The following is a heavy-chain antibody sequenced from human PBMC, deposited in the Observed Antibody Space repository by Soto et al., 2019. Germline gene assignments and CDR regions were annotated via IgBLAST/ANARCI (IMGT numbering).Heavy chain of an antibody. CDR1: GYTFTSYD. Sequence: GASVKVSCNASGYTFTSYDINWVRQATGQGLEWMGWMNPNSGNTGYAQKFQGRVTMTRNTSISTAYMGLSSLRSEDTAVYYCARWDAVLMVYAVYGMDVWGQGTTVTVSS. CDR2: MNPNSGNT. V-gene: IGHV1-8*01. D-gene: IGHD2-8*01. J-gene: IGHJ6*02. CDR3: ARWDAVLMVYAVYGMDV.